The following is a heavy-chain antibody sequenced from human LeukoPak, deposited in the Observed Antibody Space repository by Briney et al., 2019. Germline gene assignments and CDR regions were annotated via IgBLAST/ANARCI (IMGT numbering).Heavy chain of an antibody. V-gene: IGHV5-51*01. D-gene: IGHD5-18*01. CDR1: GYSFTSYW. CDR2: IYPGDSDT. Sequence: GESLKISCKGSGYSFTSYWIGWVRQMPGKGLEWMGIIYPGDSDTRYSPSFQGQVTISADKSISTAYLRWSSLKASDTAMHYCARGYSYGFYYFDYWGQGTLVTVSS. CDR3: ARGYSYGFYYFDY. J-gene: IGHJ4*02.